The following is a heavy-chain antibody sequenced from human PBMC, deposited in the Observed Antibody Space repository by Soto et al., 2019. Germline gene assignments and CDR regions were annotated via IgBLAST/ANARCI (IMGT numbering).Heavy chain of an antibody. D-gene: IGHD6-19*01. CDR2: IGGSGIST. CDR3: AKGRRTSGWLLDY. J-gene: IGHJ4*02. CDR1: GFTFGSST. V-gene: IGHV3-23*04. Sequence: VQLVQSGAEVKKPGSLRLSCAASGFTFGSSTMSWVRQALGKGLEWVAGIGGSGISTYYADSVKGRFTISRDNSKNTLYVQMHTLRAEDTAIYYCAKGRRTSGWLLDYWGQGTLVTVSS.